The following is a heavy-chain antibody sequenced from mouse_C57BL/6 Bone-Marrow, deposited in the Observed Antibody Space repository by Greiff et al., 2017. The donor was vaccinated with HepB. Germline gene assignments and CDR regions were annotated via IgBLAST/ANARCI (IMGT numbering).Heavy chain of an antibody. CDR3: ARLKYGNYDAMDY. J-gene: IGHJ4*01. CDR1: GYSITSGYY. D-gene: IGHD2-1*01. CDR2: ISYDGIN. V-gene: IGHV3-6*01. Sequence: EVQLQESGPGLVKPSQSLSLTCSVTGYSITSGYYWNWIRQFPGNKLEWMGYISYDGINNYNPSLKNRISITRDTSTNQFFLKLNSLTTEDTATYYCARLKYGNYDAMDYWGQGTSVTVSS.